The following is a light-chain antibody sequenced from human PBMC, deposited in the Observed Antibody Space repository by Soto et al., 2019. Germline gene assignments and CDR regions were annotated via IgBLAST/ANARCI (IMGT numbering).Light chain of an antibody. CDR2: GAS. CDR1: QSISSN. CDR3: QHYNNWHPWT. V-gene: IGKV3-15*01. Sequence: EIVMTQSPATLSVSPGERATLSCRASQSISSNLAWYQQKPGQAPRLLIYGASTRATGIPARFSGSGSGTEYTPTISSLQSEDYAVYYCQHYNNWHPWTFGQGTKVEIK. J-gene: IGKJ1*01.